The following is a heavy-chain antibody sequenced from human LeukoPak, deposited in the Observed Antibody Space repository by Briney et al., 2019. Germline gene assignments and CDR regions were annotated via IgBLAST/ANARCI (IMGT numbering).Heavy chain of an antibody. CDR2: IYYSGST. D-gene: IGHD6-13*01. CDR3: ARGVYIAAAQYAY. V-gene: IGHV4-31*03. CDR1: GGSISSGGYY. Sequence: SETLSLTCTVSGGSISSGGYYWSWIRQHPGKGLEWIGYIYYSGSTYYNPSLKSRVTISVDTSKNQFSLKLSSVTAADTAVYYCARGVYIAAAQYAYWGQGTLVTVSS. J-gene: IGHJ4*02.